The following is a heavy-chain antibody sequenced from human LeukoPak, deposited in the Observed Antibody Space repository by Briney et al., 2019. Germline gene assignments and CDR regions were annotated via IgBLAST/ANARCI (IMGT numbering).Heavy chain of an antibody. V-gene: IGHV1-69*01. CDR1: GGTFSSYA. CDR2: IIPIFGTA. Sequence: ASVKVSCKASGGTFSSYAISWVRQAPGQGLEWMGGIIPIFGTANYAQKFQGRVTITADESTSTAYMELSSLRSEDTAVYYCARDTPNYYDSSGYYGVGGMDVWGQGTTVTVSS. CDR3: ARDTPNYYDSSGYYGVGGMDV. J-gene: IGHJ6*02. D-gene: IGHD3-22*01.